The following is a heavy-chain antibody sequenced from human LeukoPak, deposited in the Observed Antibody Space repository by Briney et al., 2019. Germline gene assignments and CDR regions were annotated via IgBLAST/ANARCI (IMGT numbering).Heavy chain of an antibody. J-gene: IGHJ5*02. D-gene: IGHD3-22*01. Sequence: SETLSLTCTVSGYSISSGYYWGWIRQPPGKGLEWIGYIYYSGSTNYNPSLKSRVTISVDTSKNQFSLKLSSVTAADTAVYYCARVPGYSSGYYQNWFDPWGQGTLVTVSS. CDR2: IYYSGST. CDR1: GYSISSGYY. CDR3: ARVPGYSSGYYQNWFDP. V-gene: IGHV4-61*01.